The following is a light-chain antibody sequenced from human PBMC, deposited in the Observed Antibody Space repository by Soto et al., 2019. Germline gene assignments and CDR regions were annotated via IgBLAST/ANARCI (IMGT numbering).Light chain of an antibody. V-gene: IGKV3-20*01. CDR3: QQYGNSPWT. J-gene: IGKJ1*01. Sequence: EIVLTQSPGTLSLSPGERATLSCRASQSVRSSYLAWYQQKPGQAPRLFIYGASSRATGIPDRFSGSGSGTDFTLTISRLEPEDFAVYHCQQYGNSPWTLGQGTKVDI. CDR1: QSVRSSY. CDR2: GAS.